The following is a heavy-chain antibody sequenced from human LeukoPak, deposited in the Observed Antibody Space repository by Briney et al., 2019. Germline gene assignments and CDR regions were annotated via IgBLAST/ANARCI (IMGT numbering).Heavy chain of an antibody. D-gene: IGHD3-22*01. CDR2: ISVYNRNT. V-gene: IGHV1-18*01. CDR1: GYIFTSYG. CDR3: ARDINGYYYDSHGYYPTDL. Sequence: ASVTVSCKASGYIFTSYGISWVRQAPGQGLEWMGWISVYNRNTNYPQRLQGRVTMTTDTSTTTAYMELRSLRSDDTAVYYCARDINGYYYDSHGYYPTDLWGQGTLVTVSS. J-gene: IGHJ5*02.